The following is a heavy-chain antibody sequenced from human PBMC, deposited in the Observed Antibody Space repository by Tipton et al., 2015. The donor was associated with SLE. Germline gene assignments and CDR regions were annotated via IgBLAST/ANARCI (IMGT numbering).Heavy chain of an antibody. CDR2: ISASGGST. CDR3: AKDQGSGEGDYTWGSFDY. D-gene: IGHD2-21*01. Sequence: SLRLSCAASGFTFSSYAMSWVRQAPGKGLAWVAGISASGGSTPYAASMNGRLTISRDNSKNTLYLQMNSLRAEDTAIYYCAKDQGSGEGDYTWGSFDYWGQGTLVTVSS. J-gene: IGHJ4*02. CDR1: GFTFSSYA. V-gene: IGHV3-23*01.